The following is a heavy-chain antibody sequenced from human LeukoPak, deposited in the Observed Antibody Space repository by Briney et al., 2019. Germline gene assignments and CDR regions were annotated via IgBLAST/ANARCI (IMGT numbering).Heavy chain of an antibody. D-gene: IGHD1-26*01. V-gene: IGHV4-61*01. CDR2: IYNGVNT. J-gene: IGHJ5*02. CDR3: ARSRAFNSGAFDP. CDR1: GASVSSASY. Sequence: SETLPLTCTVSGASVSSASYWTWIRQPPGKGVEWIAHIYNGVNTNYNPSLKSRVTISVDTSKNQFSLRLNSVTAADTAVYYCARSRAFNSGAFDPWGQGSLVTVSS.